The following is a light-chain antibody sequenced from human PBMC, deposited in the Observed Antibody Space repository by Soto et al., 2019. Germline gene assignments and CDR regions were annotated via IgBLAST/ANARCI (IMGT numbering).Light chain of an antibody. Sequence: DIQMTQSPSSVSASVGDRVTITCRASQDINIWLAWYQQKPGKAPKLLIYAASNLQSGVPSRFSGSGSGTNFALTISSLQPGDFATYYCQQANSFPFTFGPGTKVDIK. CDR3: QQANSFPFT. V-gene: IGKV1-12*01. CDR1: QDINIW. J-gene: IGKJ3*01. CDR2: AAS.